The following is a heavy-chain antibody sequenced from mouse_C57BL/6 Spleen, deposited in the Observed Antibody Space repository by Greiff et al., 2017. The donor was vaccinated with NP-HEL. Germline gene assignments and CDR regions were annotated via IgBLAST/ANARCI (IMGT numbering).Heavy chain of an antibody. D-gene: IGHD2-1*01. V-gene: IGHV3-6*01. J-gene: IGHJ4*01. CDR2: ISYDGSN. Sequence: ESGPGLVKPSQSLSLTCSVTGYSITSGYYWNWIRQFPGNKLEWMGYISYDGSNNYNPSLKNRISITRDTSKNQFFLKLNSVTTEDTATYYCARDGYYDYDAMDYWGQGTSVTVSS. CDR1: GYSITSGYY. CDR3: ARDGYYDYDAMDY.